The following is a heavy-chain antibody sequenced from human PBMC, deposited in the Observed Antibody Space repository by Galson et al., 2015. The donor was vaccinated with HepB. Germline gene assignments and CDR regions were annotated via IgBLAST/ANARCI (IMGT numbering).Heavy chain of an antibody. CDR1: GYTLTELS. CDR2: FDPEDGET. V-gene: IGHV1-24*01. J-gene: IGHJ6*03. Sequence: SVKVSCKVSGYTLTELSMHWVRQAPGKGLEWMGGFDPEDGETIYAQKFQGRVTMTEDTSTDTAYMELSSLRSEDTAVYYCATGAAAGRIHHYYYYMDVWGKGTTVTVSS. CDR3: ATGAAAGRIHHYYYYMDV. D-gene: IGHD1-14*01.